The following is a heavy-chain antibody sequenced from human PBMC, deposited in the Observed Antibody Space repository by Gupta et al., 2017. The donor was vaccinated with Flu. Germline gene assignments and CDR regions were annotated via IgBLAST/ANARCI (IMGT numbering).Heavy chain of an antibody. CDR3: ARGAGGHCGGGICHWDRIDT. CDR1: HYTFTNYG. D-gene: IGHD2-15*01. Sequence: QGRLVQSGAEVKEPGASVKVSCRASHYTFTNYGVTWVRQAPGQGLEWMGWIDPHNGDTNYDLRFQDRVTMTTDTSTNRAYMELKRLTSDDTAIYFCARGAGGHCGGGICHWDRIDTWGPGTLVIVSS. J-gene: IGHJ5*02. V-gene: IGHV1-18*01. CDR2: IDPHNGDT.